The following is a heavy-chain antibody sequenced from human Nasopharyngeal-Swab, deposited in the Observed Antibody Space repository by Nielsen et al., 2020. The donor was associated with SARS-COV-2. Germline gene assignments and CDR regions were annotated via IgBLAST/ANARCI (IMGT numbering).Heavy chain of an antibody. D-gene: IGHD3-16*01. CDR3: ARVGGKVYYCYYYMDV. J-gene: IGHJ6*03. Sequence: SETLSLTCTVSGGSISSSSYYWGWIRQPPGKELEWIGSIYYSGSTYYNPSLKSRVTISVDTSKNQFSLKLSSVTAADTAVYYCARVGGKVYYCYYYMDVWGKGTTVTVSS. CDR1: GGSISSSSYY. CDR2: IYYSGST. V-gene: IGHV4-39*07.